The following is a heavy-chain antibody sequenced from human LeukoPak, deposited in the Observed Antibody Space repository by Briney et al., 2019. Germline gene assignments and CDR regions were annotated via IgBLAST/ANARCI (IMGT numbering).Heavy chain of an antibody. V-gene: IGHV3-69-1*01. D-gene: IGHD3-16*01. CDR2: ISSSSTI. Sequence: PGGSLRLSCAASGFTFSDYYMNWVPQAPGKGLEWVSSISSSSTIYYADSVKGRFTISRDNAKNSLYLQMNSLRAEDTAVYYCARAMSTFGGVRNYFDSWGQGTLVTVSS. CDR1: GFTFSDYY. J-gene: IGHJ4*02. CDR3: ARAMSTFGGVRNYFDS.